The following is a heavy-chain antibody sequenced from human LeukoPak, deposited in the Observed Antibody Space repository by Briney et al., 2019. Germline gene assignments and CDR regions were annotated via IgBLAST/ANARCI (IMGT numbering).Heavy chain of an antibody. CDR3: VRENNWNDYS. V-gene: IGHV3-7*01. CDR2: IKEDGYGK. J-gene: IGHJ5*02. D-gene: IGHD1-20*01. Sequence: GGSLRLSCAASGFTFSRSTMAWVRQAPGKGLEWLANIKEDGYGKHYGDSVKGRFTISRDNAQNSLYLQMNSLRVEDTAVYYGVRENNWNDYSWGQGILVTVSS. CDR1: GFTFSRST.